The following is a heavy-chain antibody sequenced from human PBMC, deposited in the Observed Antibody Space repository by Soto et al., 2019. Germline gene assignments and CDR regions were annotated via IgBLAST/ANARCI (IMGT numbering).Heavy chain of an antibody. CDR1: GFTFSSYG. J-gene: IGHJ6*02. D-gene: IGHD5-18*01. Sequence: GGSLSLSCAASGFTFSSYGMHWVRQAPGKGLEWVAVISYDGSNKYYADSVKGRFTISRDNSKNTLYLQMNSLRAEDTAVYYCAKAGGAMVSYYYYGMDVWGQGTTVTVSS. CDR2: ISYDGSNK. CDR3: AKAGGAMVSYYYYGMDV. V-gene: IGHV3-30*18.